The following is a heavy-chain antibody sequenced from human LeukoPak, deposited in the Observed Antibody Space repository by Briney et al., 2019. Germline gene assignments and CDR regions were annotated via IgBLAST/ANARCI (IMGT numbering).Heavy chain of an antibody. CDR2: INHSGSN. CDR1: GGSFSGYY. V-gene: IGHV4-34*01. D-gene: IGHD6-13*01. J-gene: IGHJ1*01. CDR3: ARVRIAAVSY. Sequence: PSETPSLTCAVYGGSFSGYYWSWIRQPPGKGLEWIGEINHSGSNNYNPSLKSRVTISVDTSKSQFSLKLSSVTAADTAVYYCARVRIAAVSYWGQGTLVTVSS.